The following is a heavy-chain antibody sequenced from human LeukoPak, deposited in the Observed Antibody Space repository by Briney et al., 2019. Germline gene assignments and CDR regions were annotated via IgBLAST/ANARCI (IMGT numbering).Heavy chain of an antibody. CDR2: MYTGGTT. CDR1: GFTVSGTH. D-gene: IGHD3-16*01. V-gene: IGHV3-53*01. J-gene: IGHJ5*01. CDR3: AKDEATSGGGLAS. Sequence: GGSLRPSCAASGFTVSGTHMSWVRQAPGKGLEWVSAMYTGGTTYYADSVTGRFTVSRDTSRNTLFLHMNSLRADDTAIYYCAKDEATSGGGLASWGQGTLVIVSS.